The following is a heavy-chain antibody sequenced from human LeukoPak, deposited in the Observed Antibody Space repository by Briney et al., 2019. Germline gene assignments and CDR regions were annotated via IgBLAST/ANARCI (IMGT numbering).Heavy chain of an antibody. CDR1: GGSISNYC. CDR2: IYYSGTT. Sequence: KASETLSLTCTVSGGSISNYCWSWIRQPPGKGLEWIGNIYYSGTTNYNPSLKSRVTISLDTSKNQFSLKLSSVTAADTAVYYCARTNQISETAFDIWGQGTMVIVSS. D-gene: IGHD1-14*01. V-gene: IGHV4-59*01. CDR3: ARTNQISETAFDI. J-gene: IGHJ3*02.